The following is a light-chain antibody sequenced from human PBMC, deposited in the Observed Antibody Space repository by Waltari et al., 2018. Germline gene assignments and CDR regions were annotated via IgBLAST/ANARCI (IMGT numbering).Light chain of an antibody. J-gene: IGKJ1*01. Sequence: DIQMTQSPSSVSASVGDRVTITCRASQGISTWLAWYQQKPGKVPKLLIYGASTLQSGVPPRFSGSGSGTDFTLTITSLQSEDFAVYYCQQYHNWWTFGQGTKVEIK. CDR1: QGISTW. CDR2: GAS. CDR3: QQYHNWWT. V-gene: IGKV1-12*01.